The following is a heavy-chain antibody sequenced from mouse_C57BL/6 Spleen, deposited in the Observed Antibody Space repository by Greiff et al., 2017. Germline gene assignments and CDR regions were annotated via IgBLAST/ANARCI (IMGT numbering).Heavy chain of an antibody. Sequence: QVQLQQSGAELARPGASVKLSCKASGYTFKSYGISWVKQRTGQGLEWIGEIYPTSGNTYYNEQFKGKDTLTADKYSSTAYMELRSLTSEDSAVYFCAGSDYFHDYWGQGTTLTVSS. J-gene: IGHJ2*01. CDR2: IYPTSGNT. CDR3: AGSDYFHDY. V-gene: IGHV1-81*01. CDR1: GYTFKSYG. D-gene: IGHD1-1*01.